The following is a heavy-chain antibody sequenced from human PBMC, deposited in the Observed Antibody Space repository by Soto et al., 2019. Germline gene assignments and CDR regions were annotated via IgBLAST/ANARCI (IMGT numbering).Heavy chain of an antibody. J-gene: IGHJ6*02. CDR2: ISWDGGST. CDR1: GFTFDDDT. CDR3: AKDIKYYDSSGRFYYYGMDV. D-gene: IGHD3-22*01. V-gene: IGHV3-43*01. Sequence: EVQLVESGGVVVQPGGSLRLSCAASGFTFDDDTMHWVRQAPGKGLEWVSLISWDGGSTYYADSVKGRFTISRDNSKNSLYLQMNSLRTEDTALYYCAKDIKYYDSSGRFYYYGMDVWGQGTTVTVSS.